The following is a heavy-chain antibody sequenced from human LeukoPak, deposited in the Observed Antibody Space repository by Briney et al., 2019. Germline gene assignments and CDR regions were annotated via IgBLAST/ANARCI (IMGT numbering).Heavy chain of an antibody. CDR3: ASGGYCSSTSCYGVLDY. CDR2: INPNSGGT. CDR1: GYTFTGYY. J-gene: IGHJ4*02. V-gene: IGHV1-2*02. D-gene: IGHD2-2*03. Sequence: ASVKVSCKASGYTFTGYYMHWVRQAPGQGLAWMGWINPNSGGTNYAQKFQGRVTMTRDTSISTAYMELSRLRSDDTAVYYCASGGYCSSTSCYGVLDYWGQGTLVTVSS.